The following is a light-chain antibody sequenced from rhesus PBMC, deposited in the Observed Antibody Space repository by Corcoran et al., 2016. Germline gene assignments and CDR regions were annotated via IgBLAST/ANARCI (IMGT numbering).Light chain of an antibody. V-gene: IGKV2-104*02. CDR1: QSLLHSNGNTY. CDR2: DVS. CDR3: MQALEFPLT. Sequence: DIVMTQTPLSLPVTPGEPASISCRSSQSLLHSNGNTYLHWYLQKPGQSPQLLIYDVSNRASGVPDRFSGSGSDTDFTLKISRVEAEDVGVYYCMQALEFPLTFGGGTKVEIK. J-gene: IGKJ4*01.